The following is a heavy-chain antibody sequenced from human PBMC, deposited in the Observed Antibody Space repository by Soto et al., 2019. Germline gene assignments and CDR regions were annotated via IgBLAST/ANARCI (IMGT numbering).Heavy chain of an antibody. J-gene: IGHJ6*02. Sequence: PSGTLALTCAVSGGSISSGGYSWSWIRQPPGKGLEWIGYIYHSGSTYYNPSLKSRVTISVDRSKNQFSLKLSSVTAADTAVYYCARGPAYYDFWSGQTPCGMDVWCQGPSV. CDR3: ARGPAYYDFWSGQTPCGMDV. V-gene: IGHV4-30-2*01. D-gene: IGHD3-3*01. CDR1: GGSISSGGYS. CDR2: IYHSGST.